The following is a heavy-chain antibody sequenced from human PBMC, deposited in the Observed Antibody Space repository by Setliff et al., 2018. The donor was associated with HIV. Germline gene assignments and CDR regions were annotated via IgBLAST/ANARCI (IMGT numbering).Heavy chain of an antibody. V-gene: IGHV4-38-2*01. D-gene: IGHD6-19*01. J-gene: IGHJ4*02. CDR3: ARRRSSGWYHYFDY. CDR2: IYHSGST. Sequence: SETLSLTCAVSGGSISSGYYWGWIRQPPGKGLEWIGSIYHSGSTYYNPSLKSRVTISVDTSKNQFSLKLSSVTAADTAVYYCARRRSSGWYHYFDYWGQGTLVTVSS. CDR1: GGSISSGYY.